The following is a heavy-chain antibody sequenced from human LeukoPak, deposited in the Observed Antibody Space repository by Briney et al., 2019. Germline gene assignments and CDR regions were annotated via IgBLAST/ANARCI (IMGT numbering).Heavy chain of an antibody. D-gene: IGHD6-13*01. CDR3: ARLLLAAAGEYYYYYGMDV. Sequence: SVKVPCKASGGTFSSYAISWVRQAPGQGLEWMGRIIPILGIANYAQKFQGRVTITADKSTSTAYMELSSLRSEDTAVYYCARLLLAAAGEYYYYYGMDVWGQGTTVTVSS. CDR2: IIPILGIA. V-gene: IGHV1-69*04. CDR1: GGTFSSYA. J-gene: IGHJ6*02.